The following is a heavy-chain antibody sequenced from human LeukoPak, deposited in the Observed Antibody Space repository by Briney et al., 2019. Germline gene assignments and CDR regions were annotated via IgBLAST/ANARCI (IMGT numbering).Heavy chain of an antibody. CDR2: MFYTGST. CDR3: ARALEWRPGYYMNV. J-gene: IGHJ6*03. D-gene: IGHD3-3*01. Sequence: SETLSLTCAVYGGSFSGYYWSWIRQPPGKGLEWIGYMFYTGSTNYNPSLKSRVTISLDTSKNQLSLNLYSVTAADAAVYYCARALEWRPGYYMNVWGKGTTVTVSS. CDR1: GGSFSGYY. V-gene: IGHV4-59*01.